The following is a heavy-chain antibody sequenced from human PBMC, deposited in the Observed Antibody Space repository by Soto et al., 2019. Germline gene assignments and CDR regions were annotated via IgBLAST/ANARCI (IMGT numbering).Heavy chain of an antibody. Sequence: SETLSLTCAVSGGSISSGGYSWSWIRQPPGKGLEWIGYIYHSGSTYYNPSLKSRVTISVDRSKNQFSLKLSSVTAADTAVYYCARELDYGMDVWGQGTTVTGSS. D-gene: IGHD1-1*01. CDR2: IYHSGST. V-gene: IGHV4-30-2*01. J-gene: IGHJ6*02. CDR3: ARELDYGMDV. CDR1: GGSISSGGYS.